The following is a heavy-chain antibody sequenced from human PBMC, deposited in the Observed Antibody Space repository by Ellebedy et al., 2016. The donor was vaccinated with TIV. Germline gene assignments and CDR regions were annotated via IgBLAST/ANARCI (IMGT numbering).Heavy chain of an antibody. J-gene: IGHJ4*02. Sequence: GESLKISCAASGLTLSDYWMHWVRQAPGKGLVWVSRISSDGSSTSYADSVKGRFSISRDNAKNTLYLQMNGLRDEDTAVYYCATSPSSAFRGFWGQGTLVTVSS. D-gene: IGHD3-3*02. CDR3: ATSPSSAFRGF. CDR1: GLTLSDYW. V-gene: IGHV3-74*01. CDR2: ISSDGSST.